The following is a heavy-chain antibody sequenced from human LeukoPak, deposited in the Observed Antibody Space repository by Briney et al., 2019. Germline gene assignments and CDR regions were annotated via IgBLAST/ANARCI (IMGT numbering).Heavy chain of an antibody. D-gene: IGHD2-2*01. CDR3: AKNSAAGVSSASSFDY. V-gene: IGHV3-23*01. CDR2: VSGSGGNT. Sequence: GGSLRLSCAASGFTFGSYAMSWVRQAPGKGLEWVSAVSGSGGNTYYADSVKGRFTISRDNPRNTLYLQMNSLRAEDTAIYYCAKNSAAGVSSASSFDYWGQGTLVTVSS. CDR1: GFTFGSYA. J-gene: IGHJ4*02.